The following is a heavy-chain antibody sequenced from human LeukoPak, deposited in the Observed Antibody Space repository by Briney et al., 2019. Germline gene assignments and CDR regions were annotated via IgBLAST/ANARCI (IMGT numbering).Heavy chain of an antibody. Sequence: PSETLSLTCTVSGGFINNYYWTWIRQPPGKGLEWIGYIYYTGSTNYNPSLKSRVTISLDTSKSQFSLRLSSVTAADTAMYFCARGAWYAGYWGQGTLVTVSS. CDR1: GGFINNYY. D-gene: IGHD6-13*01. CDR3: ARGAWYAGY. CDR2: IYYTGST. J-gene: IGHJ4*02. V-gene: IGHV4-59*01.